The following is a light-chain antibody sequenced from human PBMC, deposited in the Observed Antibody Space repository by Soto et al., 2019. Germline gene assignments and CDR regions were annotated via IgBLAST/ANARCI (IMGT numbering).Light chain of an antibody. J-gene: IGKJ1*01. CDR1: QYINTR. V-gene: IGKV3-11*01. CDR3: HQRQSWPRT. Sequence: EIVLTQSAATLSSFPGDRVTLSCRASQYINTRLAWYQHRPGQAPRLLIYQTSLRAAGIPARFSASGSGTDFTLTISGVQPEDFALYYCHQRQSWPRTFGQGTKVDI. CDR2: QTS.